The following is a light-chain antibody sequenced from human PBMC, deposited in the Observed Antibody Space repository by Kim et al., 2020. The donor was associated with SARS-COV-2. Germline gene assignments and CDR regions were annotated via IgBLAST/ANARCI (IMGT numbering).Light chain of an antibody. J-gene: IGLJ3*02. CDR2: KDT. CDR3: QSTDSSGIYVV. Sequence: PSQTAKIPCSGDALPKQYAYWYRQRPGQAPVLVIHKDTERPSVIPERFSGSSSGTTVTLTISGVQAEDEAVYYCQSTDSSGIYVVFGGGTQLTVI. CDR1: ALPKQY. V-gene: IGLV3-25*03.